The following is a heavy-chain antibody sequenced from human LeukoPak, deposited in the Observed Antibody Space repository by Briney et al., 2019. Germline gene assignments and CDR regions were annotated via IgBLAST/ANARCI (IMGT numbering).Heavy chain of an antibody. CDR3: ARGPVGLSALDS. CDR1: GFTFSNYW. J-gene: IGHJ4*02. V-gene: IGHV3-74*01. D-gene: IGHD2-15*01. Sequence: GGSQRLSCAASGFTFSNYWMHWVRQVPGKGLVWVSRIDSDGSGTVYAASVKGRFTISRDNAKNMLYLQMNSLRAEDTAVYYCARGPVGLSALDSWGQGTLVTVSS. CDR2: IDSDGSGT.